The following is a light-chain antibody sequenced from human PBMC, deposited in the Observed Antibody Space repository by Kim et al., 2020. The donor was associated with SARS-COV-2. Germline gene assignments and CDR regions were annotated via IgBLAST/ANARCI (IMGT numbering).Light chain of an antibody. CDR2: LNSDGSH. CDR3: QTWGTGPRV. J-gene: IGLJ3*02. CDR1: SGHSSYA. V-gene: IGLV4-69*01. Sequence: SVKLTCTLSSGHSSYAIAWHQQQPEKGPRYLMKLNSDGSHSKGDGIPDRFSGSSSGAERYLTISSLQSEDEADYYCQTWGTGPRVFGGGTKLTVL.